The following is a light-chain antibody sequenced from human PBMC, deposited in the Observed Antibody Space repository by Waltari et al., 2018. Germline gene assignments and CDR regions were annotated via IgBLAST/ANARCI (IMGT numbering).Light chain of an antibody. J-gene: IGLJ2*01. CDR3: CSNVGSSVF. CDR2: EGN. V-gene: IGLV2-23*03. CDR1: NSNVGSYNL. Sequence: QSALTQPASVSGSPGQSITISCTGFNSNVGSYNLVSWYQKHPGKAPKLLMYEGNRRPSGVSNRFSGSKSDNTAYLTLSGLQAEDEADYYCCSNVGSSVFFGGGTKLTVL.